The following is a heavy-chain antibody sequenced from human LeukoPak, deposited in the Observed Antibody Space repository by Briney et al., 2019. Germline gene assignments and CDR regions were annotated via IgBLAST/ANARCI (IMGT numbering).Heavy chain of an antibody. J-gene: IGHJ4*02. Sequence: RSGRSLRLSCAASGFTFDDYAMHWVRQAPGKGMGWVSGISWNSGSIGYADSVKGRFTISRDNAKNSLYLQMNSLRAEDMALYYCAKGGEMATISFFDYWGQGTLVTVSS. CDR2: ISWNSGSI. D-gene: IGHD5-24*01. V-gene: IGHV3-9*03. CDR1: GFTFDDYA. CDR3: AKGGEMATISFFDY.